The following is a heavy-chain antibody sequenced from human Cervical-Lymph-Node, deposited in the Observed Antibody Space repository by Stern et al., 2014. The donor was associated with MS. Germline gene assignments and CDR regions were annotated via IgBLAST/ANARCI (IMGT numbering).Heavy chain of an antibody. J-gene: IGHJ4*02. CDR2: TTPLFAPA. CDR3: ARHQAGIAAD. Sequence: QVKLGQSGAEVKKPGSSVKVSCKASGDTFSSLDIGWVRQAPGQGPEWLGGTTPLFAPANYAQNFQGRFTFSTDDSNSTTYMELSSLRSEDTSVYYCARHQAGIAADWGQGTLVTVSS. CDR1: GDTFSSLD. D-gene: IGHD6-13*01. V-gene: IGHV1-69*01.